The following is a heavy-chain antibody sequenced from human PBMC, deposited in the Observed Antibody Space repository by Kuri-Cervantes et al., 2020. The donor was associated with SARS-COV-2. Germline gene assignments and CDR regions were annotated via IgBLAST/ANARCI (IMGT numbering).Heavy chain of an antibody. J-gene: IGHJ3*02. CDR1: GFTFSSYE. D-gene: IGHD3-10*01. CDR2: ISSSGSTI. CDR3: ARGWDYYGSGPTYDAFDI. V-gene: IGHV3-48*03. Sequence: GGSLRLSCAASGFTFSSYEMNWVRQAPGKGLEWVSYISSSGSTIYYADSVKGRFTISRDNAKNSLYLQMNSLRAEDTAVYCCARGWDYYGSGPTYDAFDIWGQGTMVTVSS.